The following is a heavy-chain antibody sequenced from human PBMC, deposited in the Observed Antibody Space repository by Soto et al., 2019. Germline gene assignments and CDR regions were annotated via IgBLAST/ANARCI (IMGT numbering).Heavy chain of an antibody. J-gene: IGHJ4*02. Sequence: PGGSLRLSCAASGFTFSSYSMNWVRQAPGKGLEWVSYISSSSSTIYYADSVKGRFTISRDNAKNSLYLQMNSLRAEDTAVYYCAKDDGSGSYHTDWGLGTLVTVSS. D-gene: IGHD3-10*01. CDR1: GFTFSSYS. CDR3: AKDDGSGSYHTD. CDR2: ISSSSSTI. V-gene: IGHV3-48*01.